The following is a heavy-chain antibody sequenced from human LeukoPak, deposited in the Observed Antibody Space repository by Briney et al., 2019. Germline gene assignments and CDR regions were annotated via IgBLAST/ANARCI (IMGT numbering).Heavy chain of an antibody. Sequence: ASVKVSCKASGYTFTSYGISWVRQAPGQGLEWMGWISAYNGNTNYAQKLQGRVTMTTDTSTCTAYMELRSLRSDDTAVYYCARGQQHWSPNWFDPWGQGTLVTVSS. V-gene: IGHV1-18*01. CDR3: ARGQQHWSPNWFDP. J-gene: IGHJ5*02. CDR1: GYTFTSYG. D-gene: IGHD6-13*01. CDR2: ISAYNGNT.